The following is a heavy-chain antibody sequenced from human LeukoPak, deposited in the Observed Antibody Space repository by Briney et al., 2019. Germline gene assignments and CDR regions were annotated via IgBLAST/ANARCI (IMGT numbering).Heavy chain of an antibody. V-gene: IGHV4-34*01. J-gene: IGHJ4*02. Sequence: SETLSLTCAVYGGSFSGYYWSWIRQPPGKGLEWIGEINHSGSTNYNPSLKSRVTISVDTSKNQFSLKLSSVTAADTAVYYCARVGVTMVRGVIYQGQNYFDYWGQGTLVTVSS. CDR2: INHSGST. D-gene: IGHD3-10*01. CDR3: ARVGVTMVRGVIYQGQNYFDY. CDR1: GGSFSGYY.